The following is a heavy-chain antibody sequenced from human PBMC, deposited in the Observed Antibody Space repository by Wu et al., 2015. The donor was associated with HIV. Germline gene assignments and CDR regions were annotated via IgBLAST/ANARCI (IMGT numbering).Heavy chain of an antibody. Sequence: QVQLVQSGAEVKKPGASVKVSCKASGYTFTGYYMHWVRQAPGQGLEWMGWINPNSGGTNYAQKFQGRVTMTRDTSISTAYMELSRLRSDDTAVYYCARDNLPTVTTLSLTIDYWGQGTLVTVSS. CDR2: INPNSGGT. CDR1: GYTFTGYY. V-gene: IGHV1-2*02. J-gene: IGHJ4*02. CDR3: ARDNLPTVTTLSLTIDY. D-gene: IGHD4-17*01.